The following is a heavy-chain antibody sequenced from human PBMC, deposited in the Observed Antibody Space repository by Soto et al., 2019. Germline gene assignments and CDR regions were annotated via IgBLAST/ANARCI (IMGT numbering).Heavy chain of an antibody. CDR2: ISAYNGNT. J-gene: IGHJ5*02. Sequence: ASVKVSCKASGYTFTSYGISWVRQAPGQGLEWMGWISAYNGNTNYAQKLQGRVTMTTDTSTSTAYMELRSLRSDDTAVYYCARDFRYDILTGYNWFDPWGQGTLVTVS. D-gene: IGHD3-9*01. CDR1: GYTFTSYG. V-gene: IGHV1-18*01. CDR3: ARDFRYDILTGYNWFDP.